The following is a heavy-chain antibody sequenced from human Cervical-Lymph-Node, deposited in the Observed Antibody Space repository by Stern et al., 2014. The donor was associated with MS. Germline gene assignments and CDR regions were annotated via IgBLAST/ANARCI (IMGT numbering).Heavy chain of an antibody. Sequence: QVQLMQSGGGVVQPGMSLRLSCAASGFTFTNYGMHWVRQAPGKGLEWVAVVWFDGGNKFYADSVTGRFTISRDNSKNTLYLQMNSLRVEDTAVYYCARDLAFGDLYYFDYWGQGALVTVSS. CDR2: VWFDGGNK. CDR3: ARDLAFGDLYYFDY. J-gene: IGHJ4*02. D-gene: IGHD4-17*01. V-gene: IGHV3-33*01. CDR1: GFTFTNYG.